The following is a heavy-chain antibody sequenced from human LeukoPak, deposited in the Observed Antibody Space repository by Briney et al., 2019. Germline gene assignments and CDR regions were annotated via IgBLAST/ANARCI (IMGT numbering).Heavy chain of an antibody. CDR3: AKDVGVVVVAGYFDY. V-gene: IGHV3-23*01. J-gene: IGHJ4*02. Sequence: GGSLRLSCAASGFTFSSYAMSWVRQAPGKGLEWVSAISGSGGSTYYADSVKGRFTISRDNSKNTLYLQMNSLRAEDTAVYYCAKDVGVVVVAGYFDYWGQGTLVTVSS. CDR2: ISGSGGST. CDR1: GFTFSSYA. D-gene: IGHD2-15*01.